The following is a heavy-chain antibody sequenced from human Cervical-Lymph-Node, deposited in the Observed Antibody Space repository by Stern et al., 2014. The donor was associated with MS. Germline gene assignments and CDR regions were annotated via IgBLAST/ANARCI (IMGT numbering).Heavy chain of an antibody. Sequence: EVQLVESGGGLVQPGGSLKVSCAASGVTFNGSAIHWVRQASGKGLEWVGRIRDRANNYATAYAASAKGRFTVSRDDSKSTAYLQMNSLKTEDTAVYYCATYNYYYFGMDVWGQGTTVTVSS. V-gene: IGHV3-73*02. CDR1: GVTFNGSA. CDR2: IRDRANNYAT. D-gene: IGHD4-11*01. CDR3: ATYNYYYFGMDV. J-gene: IGHJ6*02.